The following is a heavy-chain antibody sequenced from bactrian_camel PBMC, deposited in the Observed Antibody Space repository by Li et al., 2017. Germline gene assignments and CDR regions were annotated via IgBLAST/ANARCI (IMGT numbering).Heavy chain of an antibody. D-gene: IGHD3*01. J-gene: IGHJ4*01. CDR1: EHRVGTYC. Sequence: QVQLVESGGGSAQAGGSLTLSCAASEHRVGTYCMGWLRQRPGQEREAVASIDHTTTVVDSVKGRFTVFKGNAGKTLYLQMNSLRPEDTAMYYCAAVAEGRTVEGGVSLWTLFESGYWGQGTQVTVS. V-gene: IGHV3S55*01. CDR2: SIDHTT. CDR3: AAVAEGRTVEGGVSLWTLFESGY.